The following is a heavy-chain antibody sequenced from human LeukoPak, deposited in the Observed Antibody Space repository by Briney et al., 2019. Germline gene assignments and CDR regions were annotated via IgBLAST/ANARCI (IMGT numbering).Heavy chain of an antibody. D-gene: IGHD3-3*01. CDR3: AKDLHYDFWVMDV. Sequence: ASVKVLCKASGGTFSSYAISWVRQAPGQGLEWMGGIIPIFGTANYAQKFQGRVTITADESTSTAYMELSSLRSEDTAVYYCAKDLHYDFWVMDVWGQGTTVTVSS. V-gene: IGHV1-69*13. J-gene: IGHJ6*02. CDR1: GGTFSSYA. CDR2: IIPIFGTA.